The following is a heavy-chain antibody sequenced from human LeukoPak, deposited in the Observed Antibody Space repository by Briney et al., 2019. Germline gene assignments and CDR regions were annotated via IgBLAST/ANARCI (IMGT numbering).Heavy chain of an antibody. CDR2: ISGSGGST. CDR1: GFTFSSYA. CDR3: AKDLLSSSSWYPFDY. V-gene: IGHV3-23*01. J-gene: IGHJ4*02. D-gene: IGHD6-13*01. Sequence: HPGGSLRLSCAASGFTFSSYAMSWVRQAPGKGLEWVSAISGSGGSTYYADSVKGRFTISRDNSKNTLYLQTNSLRAEDTAVYYCAKDLLSSSSWYPFDYWGQGTLVTVSS.